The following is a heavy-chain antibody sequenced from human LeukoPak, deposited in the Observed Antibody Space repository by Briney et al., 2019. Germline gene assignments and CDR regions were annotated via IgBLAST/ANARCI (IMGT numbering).Heavy chain of an antibody. D-gene: IGHD6-13*01. J-gene: IGHJ4*02. CDR1: GGSISSHY. CDR3: ARQIAAGGYFDY. CDR2: IYYSGST. V-gene: IGHV4-59*11. Sequence: SETLSLTCTVSGGSISSHYWSWIRQPPGKGLEWIGYIYYSGSTNYNPSLKSRVTISVDTSKNQFSLKLSSVTAADTAVYYCARQIAAGGYFDYWGQGTLVTVSS.